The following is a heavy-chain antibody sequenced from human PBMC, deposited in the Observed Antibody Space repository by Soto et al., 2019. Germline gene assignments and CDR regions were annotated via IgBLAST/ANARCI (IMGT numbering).Heavy chain of an antibody. J-gene: IGHJ4*02. CDR2: IHSSGNT. CDR1: GTSVFGANR. D-gene: IGHD3-22*01. V-gene: IGHV4-4*02. Sequence: QVQLQESGPGLVNPLETLSLTCTVSGTSVFGANRWGWVRQPPGKGLEWIGEIHSSGNTDYSPSLKSRVTISVDMSKNEFSLKLTSVTAADTAVYYCARTGPYSSGNNWGQGTLVTVSS. CDR3: ARTGPYSSGNN.